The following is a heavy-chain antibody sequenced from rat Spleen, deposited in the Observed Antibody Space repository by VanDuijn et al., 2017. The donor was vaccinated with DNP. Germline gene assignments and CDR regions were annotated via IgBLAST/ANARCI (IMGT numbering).Heavy chain of an antibody. V-gene: IGHV5-22*01. CDR3: VSFNWPVP. D-gene: IGHD3-6*01. J-gene: IGHJ4*01. CDR1: GFTFSNYY. Sequence: EVQLVESGGGLVQPGRSMKLSCAASGFTFSNYYMAWVRQAPNKGLEWVASISHDGGGTFYGDSVRGRFTISRENAKTTLHLQMNSLRSEDTATYYCVSFNWPVPWGQGTSVTVSS. CDR2: ISHDGGGT.